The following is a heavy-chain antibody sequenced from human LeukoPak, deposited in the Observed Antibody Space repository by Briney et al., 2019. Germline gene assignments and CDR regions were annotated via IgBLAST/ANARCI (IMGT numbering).Heavy chain of an antibody. V-gene: IGHV3-23*01. Sequence: GGSLRLSCAASGFTFSSYAMSWVRQAPGKGPEWVSAISGSGASTYYADSVKGRFTISRDNSKNTLYVQMNSLRAEDTAVYYCAKSQFGGVFDGFDIWGQGTMVTVSS. D-gene: IGHD3-16*01. J-gene: IGHJ3*02. CDR2: ISGSGAST. CDR3: AKSQFGGVFDGFDI. CDR1: GFTFSSYA.